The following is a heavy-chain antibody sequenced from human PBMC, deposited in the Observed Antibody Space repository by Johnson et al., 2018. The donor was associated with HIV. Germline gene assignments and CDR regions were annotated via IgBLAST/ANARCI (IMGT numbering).Heavy chain of an antibody. D-gene: IGHD3-22*01. V-gene: IGHV3-13*01. Sequence: VQLVESGGGVVQPGRSLRLSCSASGFTFSSYDMHWVRQATGKGLEWVSAIGTAGDTYYPGSVKGRFTISRENAKNSLYLQMNSRRAEDTAVYYCAISAEDYYDSSAVPMDAFDIWGQGTMVTVSS. J-gene: IGHJ3*02. CDR3: AISAEDYYDSSAVPMDAFDI. CDR2: IGTAGDT. CDR1: GFTFSSYD.